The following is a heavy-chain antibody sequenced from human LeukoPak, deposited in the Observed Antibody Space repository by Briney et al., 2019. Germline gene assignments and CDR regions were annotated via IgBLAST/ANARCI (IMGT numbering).Heavy chain of an antibody. D-gene: IGHD2-2*01. Sequence: PSETLSLTCTVSGGSLSSGSYYWSWIRQPAGKGLEWIGRIYTSGSTNYNPSLKSRVTISVDTSKNQFSLKLSSVTAADTAVYYCARQLGYCSSTSCRTYYYYMDVWGKGTTVTVSS. CDR3: ARQLGYCSSTSCRTYYYYMDV. CDR2: IYTSGST. CDR1: GGSLSSGSYY. J-gene: IGHJ6*03. V-gene: IGHV4-61*02.